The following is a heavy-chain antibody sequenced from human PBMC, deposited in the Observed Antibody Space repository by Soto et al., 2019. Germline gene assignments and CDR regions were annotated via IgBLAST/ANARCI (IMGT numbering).Heavy chain of an antibody. CDR3: ARDRVVRGAHPDAFDI. CDR2: IIPIFAST. V-gene: IGHV1-69*01. J-gene: IGHJ3*02. CDR1: GSTFNNKA. Sequence: QVVLLQSGAEVKEPGSSVRVSCQVSGSTFNNKAISWVRQAPGHGLEWMGQIIPIFASTNYAQKFQGRVTITADDMELRSLRSEDTAIYYCARDRVVRGAHPDAFDIWGQGTMGTVSS. D-gene: IGHD3-10*01.